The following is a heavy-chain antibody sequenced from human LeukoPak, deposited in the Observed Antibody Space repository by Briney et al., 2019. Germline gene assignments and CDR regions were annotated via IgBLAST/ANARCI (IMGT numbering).Heavy chain of an antibody. CDR2: ISSSSSYI. J-gene: IGHJ5*02. CDR3: ARDKGYCSGGSCYDWFDP. Sequence: PGGSRLSCAASGFTFSSYSMNWVRQAPGKGLEWVSSISSSSSYIYYADSVKGRFTISRDNANNSLYLQMNSLRAEDTAVYYCARDKGYCSGGSCYDWFDPWGQGTLVTVSS. V-gene: IGHV3-21*01. CDR1: GFTFSSYS. D-gene: IGHD2-15*01.